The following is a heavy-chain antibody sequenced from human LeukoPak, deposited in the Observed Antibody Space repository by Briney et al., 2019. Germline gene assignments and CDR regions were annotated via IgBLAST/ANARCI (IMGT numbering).Heavy chain of an antibody. V-gene: IGHV4-30-4*01. Sequence: SGTLSLTCTVSGGSISSGDYYWSWIRQPPGKGLEWIGYIYYSGSTYYNPSLKSRVTISVETSKNQFSLKLSSVTAADTAVYYCVAEYFGSGSYYKDYWGQGTLVTVSS. D-gene: IGHD3-10*01. J-gene: IGHJ4*02. CDR1: GGSISSGDYY. CDR3: VAEYFGSGSYYKDY. CDR2: IYYSGST.